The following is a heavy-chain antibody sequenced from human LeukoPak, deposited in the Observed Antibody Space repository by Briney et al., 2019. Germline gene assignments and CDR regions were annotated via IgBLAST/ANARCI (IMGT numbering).Heavy chain of an antibody. CDR3: ARSLRGVCDY. J-gene: IGHJ4*02. CDR1: GGSISSYY. CDR2: IYYSGST. V-gene: IGHV4-59*01. Sequence: SETLSLTCTVSGGSISSYYWSWIRQPPGKGLEWIGYIYYSGSTNYNPSLKSRVTISVDTSKNQFSLKLSSVTAADTAVYYCARSLRGVCDYWGQGTLVTVSS. D-gene: IGHD3-10*01.